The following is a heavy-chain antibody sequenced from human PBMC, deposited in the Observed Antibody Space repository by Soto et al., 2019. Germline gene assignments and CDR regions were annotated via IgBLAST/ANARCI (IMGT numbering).Heavy chain of an antibody. J-gene: IGHJ4*02. CDR3: ARVGGYCSSTSCYTLFDY. Sequence: ASVKVSCKASGYTFTGYYMHWVRQAPGQGLEWMGWINPNSGGTNYAQKFQGWVTMTRDTSISTAYMELSRLRSDDTAVYYCARVGGYCSSTSCYTLFDYWGQGTLVTGSS. V-gene: IGHV1-2*04. D-gene: IGHD2-2*02. CDR2: INPNSGGT. CDR1: GYTFTGYY.